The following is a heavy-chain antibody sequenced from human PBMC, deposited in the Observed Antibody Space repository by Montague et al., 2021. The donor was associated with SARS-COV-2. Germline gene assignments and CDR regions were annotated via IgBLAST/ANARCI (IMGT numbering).Heavy chain of an antibody. V-gene: IGHV4-34*01. J-gene: IGHJ4*02. D-gene: IGHD3-16*01. CDR1: TTSFRGNY. CDR2: IDQSGKT. Sequence: SETLSLTRALHTTSFRGNYRGWIRQSPGKGLEWIGEIDQSGKTNSNPTLKSRVTISADTSKSQFSLTLKSVTVADTAVDFCMRGWGSGFYWGQGTLVTVSS. CDR3: MRGWGSGFY.